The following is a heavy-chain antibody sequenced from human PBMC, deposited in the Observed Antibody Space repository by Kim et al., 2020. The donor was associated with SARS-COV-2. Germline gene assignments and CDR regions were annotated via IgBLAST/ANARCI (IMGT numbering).Heavy chain of an antibody. CDR3: ARLRAVSWYFDV. CDR2: ISYSGNT. V-gene: IGHV4-39*01. Sequence: SETLSLTCSVSGGSIYSTSSYWGWIRQAPGKGLEWIGSISYSGNTYYSPSRSRRLTISVDTSKNQFSLRMTSVTATDTATYFCARLRAVSWYFDVWGRG. J-gene: IGHJ2*01. CDR1: GGSIYSTSSY.